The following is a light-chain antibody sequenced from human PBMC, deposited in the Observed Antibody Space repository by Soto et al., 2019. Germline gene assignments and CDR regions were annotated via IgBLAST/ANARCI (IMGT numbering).Light chain of an antibody. V-gene: IGKV3-15*01. J-gene: IGKJ1*01. Sequence: EVVMSQSPATLSVSPGERGTLSCRASQIVGGKLAWYQQKPGQAPRLLIYGASTRAPGFPARFSGSGSGTDFTLTISSLQPDDFATYYCQQYNSYSWTFGQGTKA. CDR1: QIVGGK. CDR3: QQYNSYSWT. CDR2: GAS.